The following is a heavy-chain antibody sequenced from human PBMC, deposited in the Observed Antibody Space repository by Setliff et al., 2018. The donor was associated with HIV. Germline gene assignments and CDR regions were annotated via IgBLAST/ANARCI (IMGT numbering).Heavy chain of an antibody. CDR3: ATDCAVVGGTGSLDS. D-gene: IGHD1-26*01. CDR2: IYSGGST. CDR1: GGSISSGDYY. J-gene: IGHJ4*02. Sequence: ETLSLTCTVSGGSISSGDYYWSWIRQPPGKGLEWVSVIYSGGSTYYADSVKGRFTISRDNSKNTLYLQMNSLRAEDTAVYYCATDCAVVGGTGSLDSWGQGTLVTVS. V-gene: IGHV3-53*01.